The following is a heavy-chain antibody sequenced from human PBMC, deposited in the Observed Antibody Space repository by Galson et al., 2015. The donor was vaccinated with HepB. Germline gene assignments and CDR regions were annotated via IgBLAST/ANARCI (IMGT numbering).Heavy chain of an antibody. Sequence: SETLSLTCSVSGGSISNSYWTWIRQSAGRGLEWIGSIYHSGSTDYNPSLKSRVTISIDSTKRHFSLSVTSVTAADTALYFCARAKTTETTAWPYRLHYGMDVWGQGTTVTVS. V-gene: IGHV4-4*08. D-gene: IGHD4-11*01. CDR3: ARAKTTETTAWPYRLHYGMDV. J-gene: IGHJ6*02. CDR1: GGSISNSY. CDR2: IYHSGST.